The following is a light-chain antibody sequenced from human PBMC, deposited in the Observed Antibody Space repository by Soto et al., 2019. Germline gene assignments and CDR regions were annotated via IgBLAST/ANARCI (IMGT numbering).Light chain of an antibody. V-gene: IGLV2-18*02. Sequence: QSVLTQPPSVSGSPGQSVTISCTGTSSDIGSYDRVSWYQQPPGTAPRLMIYEVTNRPSGVPDRFSGSKSGNTASLTISGLQPEDETDYYCTSFTPSKTYIFGTGTKVTVL. J-gene: IGLJ1*01. CDR1: SSDIGSYDR. CDR2: EVT. CDR3: TSFTPSKTYI.